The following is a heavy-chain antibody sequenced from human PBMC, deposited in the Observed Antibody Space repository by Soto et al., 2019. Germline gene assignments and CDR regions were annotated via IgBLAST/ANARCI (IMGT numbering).Heavy chain of an antibody. Sequence: SETLSLTCTVSGGSISSYYWSWIRQPAGKGLELIGRIYTSGSTNYSPSLKSRVTMLVGTSKNQFSLKLSSVTAADTAVYYCARDYYGSASYDNYYYYGMDVWGQGTTVTVSS. D-gene: IGHD3-10*01. J-gene: IGHJ6*02. CDR3: ARDYYGSASYDNYYYYGMDV. CDR1: GGSISSYY. CDR2: IYTSGST. V-gene: IGHV4-4*07.